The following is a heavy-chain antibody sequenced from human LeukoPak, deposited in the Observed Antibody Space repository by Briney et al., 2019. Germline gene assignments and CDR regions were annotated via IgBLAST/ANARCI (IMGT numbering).Heavy chain of an antibody. CDR3: AKDPRAGRSIV. D-gene: IGHD2/OR15-2a*01. CDR2: IWYDGSNK. CDR1: GFTFSSYG. J-gene: IGHJ3*01. Sequence: GGSLRLSCAASGFTFSSYGMHWVRQAPGKGLEWVAVIWYDGSNKYYADSVKGRFTISRDNSKNTLYLQMNSLRAEDTAVYYCAKDPRAGRSIVWGQGTMVAVSS. V-gene: IGHV3-33*06.